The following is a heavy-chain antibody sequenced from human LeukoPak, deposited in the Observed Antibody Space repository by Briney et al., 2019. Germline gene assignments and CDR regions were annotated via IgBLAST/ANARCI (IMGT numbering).Heavy chain of an antibody. D-gene: IGHD3-16*01. CDR2: LYYSGST. CDR3: VYGPNHYYFDH. CDR1: GGSISGYY. V-gene: IGHV4-59*01. Sequence: SETLSLTCTVSGGSISGYYYTWIRQPPGKDLEWVGYLYYSGSTNYNPSVKSRVTISLDTSLKQFSLNLRSVTAADAAVYFCVYGPNHYYFDHWGQGPLVPVSS. J-gene: IGHJ4*02.